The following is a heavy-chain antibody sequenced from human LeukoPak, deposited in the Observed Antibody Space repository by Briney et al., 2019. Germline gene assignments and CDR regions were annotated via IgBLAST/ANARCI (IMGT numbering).Heavy chain of an antibody. CDR1: GFTFSSYG. V-gene: IGHV3-30*18. Sequence: GGSLRLSCAASGFTFSSYGMHWVRQAPGKGLEWVAVISYLGDDQFYAESVRGRFTISRDNSNKMVFLQMNSLRGEDTAVYYCAKDRSSGPHYYYGMDVWGRGTTVIVSS. CDR2: ISYLGDDQ. D-gene: IGHD6-25*01. J-gene: IGHJ6*02. CDR3: AKDRSSGPHYYYGMDV.